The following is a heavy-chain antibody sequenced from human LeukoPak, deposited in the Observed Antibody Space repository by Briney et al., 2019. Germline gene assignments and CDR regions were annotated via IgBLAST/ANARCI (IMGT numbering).Heavy chain of an antibody. D-gene: IGHD6-13*01. J-gene: IGHJ4*02. V-gene: IGHV4-4*07. CDR2: IYTSGST. CDR1: GGSITSDY. Sequence: PSETLSLTCTVSGGSITSDYWSWIRQPAGKGLEWIGHIYTSGSTNYNPSLKSRVTMSVDTSKNQFSLKLSSVTAADTAVYYCARGNSGYSSSWLDYWGQGTLVTVSS. CDR3: ARGNSGYSSSWLDY.